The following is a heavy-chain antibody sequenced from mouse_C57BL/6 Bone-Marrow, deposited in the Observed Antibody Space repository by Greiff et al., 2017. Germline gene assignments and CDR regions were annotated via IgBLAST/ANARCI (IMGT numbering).Heavy chain of an antibody. CDR3: ARSAMDY. CDR1: RFTFSDYG. CDR2: ISSGSSTI. Sequence: EVKLVESGGGLVKPGGSLKLSCAASRFTFSDYGMHWVRQAPEKGLEWVAYISSGSSTIYYADTVKGRFTISRDNAKNTLFLQMTSLRSEDTAMYYCARSAMDYWGQGTSVTVSS. J-gene: IGHJ4*01. V-gene: IGHV5-17*01.